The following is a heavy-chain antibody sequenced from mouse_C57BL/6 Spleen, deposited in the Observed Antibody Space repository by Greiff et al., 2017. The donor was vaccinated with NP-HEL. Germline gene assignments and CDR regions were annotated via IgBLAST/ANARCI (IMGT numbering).Heavy chain of an antibody. V-gene: IGHV1-82*01. D-gene: IGHD1-1*01. CDR3: ARESYDAMDY. CDR2: IYPGDGDT. Sequence: VQLQQSGPELVKPGASVKISCKASGYAFSSSWMNWVKQRPGKGLEWIGRIYPGDGDTNYNGKFKGKATLTADKSSSTAYMQLSSLTSEDSAVYFCARESYDAMDYWGQGTSVTVSS. CDR1: GYAFSSSW. J-gene: IGHJ4*01.